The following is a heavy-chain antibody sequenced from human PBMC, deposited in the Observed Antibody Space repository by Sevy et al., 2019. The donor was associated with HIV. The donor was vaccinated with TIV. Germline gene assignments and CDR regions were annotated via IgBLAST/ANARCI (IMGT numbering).Heavy chain of an antibody. D-gene: IGHD2-2*01. CDR1: GGTFSSYA. CDR3: ARDGPDIVLVPAAQHYYYYGMDV. J-gene: IGHJ6*02. V-gene: IGHV1-69*13. Sequence: ASVKVSCKASGGTFSSYAISWVRQAPGQGLEWMGGIIPIFGTANYSQKFQGRVTITADESTSTAYMELSSLRSEDTAVYYCARDGPDIVLVPAAQHYYYYGMDVWGQWTTVTVSS. CDR2: IIPIFGTA.